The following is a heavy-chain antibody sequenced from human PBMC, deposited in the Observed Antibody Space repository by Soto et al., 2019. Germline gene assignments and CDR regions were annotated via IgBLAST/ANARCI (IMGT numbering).Heavy chain of an antibody. D-gene: IGHD3-16*01. Sequence: QVQLQESGPGLVKPSQTLSLTCTVSGGSISSGDYYWSWIRQPPGKGLEWIGYIYYSGSTYYNPSLMSRVTISVDTSKNQFSLKLSSVTAADTAVYYCARVVRSIWGYYYYGMDVWGQGTTVTVSS. J-gene: IGHJ6*02. V-gene: IGHV4-30-4*01. CDR3: ARVVRSIWGYYYYGMDV. CDR2: IYYSGST. CDR1: GGSISSGDYY.